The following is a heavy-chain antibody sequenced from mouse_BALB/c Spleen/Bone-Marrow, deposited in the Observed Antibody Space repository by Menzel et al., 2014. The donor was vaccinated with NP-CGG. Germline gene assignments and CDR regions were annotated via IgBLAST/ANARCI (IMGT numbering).Heavy chain of an antibody. CDR2: ISSGGSYT. V-gene: IGHV5-9-3*01. J-gene: IGHJ1*01. D-gene: IGHD2-2*01. CDR3: ARGGGYDWYFDV. CDR1: GFAFSSYA. Sequence: VQGVESGGGLVKPGGSLKLSCAASGFAFSSYAMSWVRQTPEKRLEWVATISSGGSYTYYPDSVKGRFIISRDNAKNTLYLQMSSLRSEDTAMYYCARGGGYDWYFDVWGAGTTVTVSS.